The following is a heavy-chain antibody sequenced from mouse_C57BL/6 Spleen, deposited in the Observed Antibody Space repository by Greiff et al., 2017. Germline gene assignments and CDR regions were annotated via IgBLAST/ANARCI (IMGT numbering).Heavy chain of an antibody. CDR2: IRNKANGYTT. V-gene: IGHV7-3*01. J-gene: IGHJ2*01. CDR1: GFTFTDYY. CDR3: ARYRGLTGPYFDY. D-gene: IGHD4-1*01. Sequence: EVKLMESGGGLVQPGGSLRLSCAASGFTFTDYYMSWVRQPPGQALEWLGFIRNKANGYTTEYNASVKGLFTISRDNSQSILYLQMNALRAEDSATYYGARYRGLTGPYFDYWGQGTTLTVSS.